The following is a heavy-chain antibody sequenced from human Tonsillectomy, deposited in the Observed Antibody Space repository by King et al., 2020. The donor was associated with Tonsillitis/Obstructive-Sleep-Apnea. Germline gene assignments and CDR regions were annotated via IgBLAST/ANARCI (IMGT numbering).Heavy chain of an antibody. CDR2: IYRRGIT. V-gene: IGHV4-31*03. CDR3: ASIPASPPTVYFMDV. CDR1: GGSVDSGGYY. Sequence: LQLQESGPRLVKPSQTLSVTCTVSGGSVDSGGYYWSWLRQHPGKGLEWIGYIYRRGITHYNPSLESRVTISLDTSNNMFSLNLASVSGADTAVYYCASIPASPPTVYFMDVWGKGTTVAVS. D-gene: IGHD2-2*01. J-gene: IGHJ6*03.